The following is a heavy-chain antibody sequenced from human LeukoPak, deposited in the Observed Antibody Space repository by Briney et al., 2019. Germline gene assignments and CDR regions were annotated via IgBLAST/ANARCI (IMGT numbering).Heavy chain of an antibody. D-gene: IGHD4-23*01. CDR1: GGSFSGYY. CDR2: INHSGST. J-gene: IGHJ4*02. V-gene: IGHV4-34*01. Sequence: SETLSLTCAVYGGSFSGYYWIWIRQPPGKGLEWIGEINHSGSTNYNPSLKSRVTISVDTSKNQFSLKLSSVTAADTAVYYCAKAYGGNSESWGQGTLVTVSS. CDR3: AKAYGGNSES.